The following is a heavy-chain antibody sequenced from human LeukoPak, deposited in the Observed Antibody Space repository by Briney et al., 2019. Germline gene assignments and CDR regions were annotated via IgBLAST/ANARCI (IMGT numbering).Heavy chain of an antibody. D-gene: IGHD3-3*01. Sequence: PGVSLRLSCSASGFTFSSYAMHWVRQAPGKGLEYVSAISSNGGSTYYADSVKGRFTISRDNSKNTLYLQMNSLRAEDTAVYYCAKGRRVLRFLEWLGTTDDDYWGQGTLVTVSS. CDR1: GFTFSSYA. J-gene: IGHJ4*02. CDR3: AKGRRVLRFLEWLGTTDDDY. CDR2: ISSNGGST. V-gene: IGHV3-64*04.